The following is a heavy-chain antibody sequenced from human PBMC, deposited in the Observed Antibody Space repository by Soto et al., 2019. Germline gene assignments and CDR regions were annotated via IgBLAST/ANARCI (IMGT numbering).Heavy chain of an antibody. CDR2: ISWNSGSI. CDR1: GFTFDDYA. Sequence: PGGSLRLSCAASGFTFDDYAMHWVRQAPGKGLEWVSGISWNSGSIGYVDSVKGRFAISRDNAKNSLYLQMNSLRAEDTALYYCAKSLEGDFWSGYYLRFDPWGQGTLVTVSS. V-gene: IGHV3-9*01. CDR3: AKSLEGDFWSGYYLRFDP. J-gene: IGHJ5*02. D-gene: IGHD3-3*01.